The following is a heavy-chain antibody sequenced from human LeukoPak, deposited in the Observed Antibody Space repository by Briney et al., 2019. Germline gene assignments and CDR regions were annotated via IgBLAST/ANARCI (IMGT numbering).Heavy chain of an antibody. Sequence: SQTLSLTCAVSGGSISSGGYSWSWIRQPPGKGLEWIGYIYHSGSTYYNPSLKSRVTISVDTSKNQFSLKLSSVTAADTAVYYCARDCIVSFYYYYMDVWGKGTTVTVSS. J-gene: IGHJ6*03. V-gene: IGHV4-30-2*01. D-gene: IGHD5/OR15-5a*01. CDR1: GGSISSGGYS. CDR3: ARDCIVSFYYYYMDV. CDR2: IYHSGST.